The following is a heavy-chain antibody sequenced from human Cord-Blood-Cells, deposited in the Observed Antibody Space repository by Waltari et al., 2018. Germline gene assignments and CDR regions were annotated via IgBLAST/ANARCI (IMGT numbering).Heavy chain of an antibody. Sequence: QLQLQESGPGLVKPSETLSLTCTVSGGSISSSSYYWGWIRQPPGKGLEWIGSIYYSGSTYYNPSLKSRVTISVDTSKNQFSLKLSSVTAADTAVYYCAQVVPAAFAFDIWGQGTMATVSS. CDR3: AQVVPAAFAFDI. J-gene: IGHJ3*02. CDR1: GGSISSSSYY. CDR2: IYYSGST. D-gene: IGHD2-2*01. V-gene: IGHV4-39*01.